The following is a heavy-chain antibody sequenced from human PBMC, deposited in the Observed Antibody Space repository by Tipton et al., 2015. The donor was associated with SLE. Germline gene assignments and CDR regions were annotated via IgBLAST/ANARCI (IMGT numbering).Heavy chain of an antibody. CDR1: GFTFSSYG. CDR2: IWYDGSYK. V-gene: IGHV3-33*01. CDR3: ARGKYCSSTFCSGVDV. D-gene: IGHD2-2*01. J-gene: IGHJ5*02. Sequence: RSLRLSCAASGFTFSSYGMHWVRQAPGKRLEWVAVIWYDGSYKYSADSVKGRFTISRDSSKNTLFLQMNSLRAEDTAMYYCARGKYCSSTFCSGVDVWGQGNLVTVSS.